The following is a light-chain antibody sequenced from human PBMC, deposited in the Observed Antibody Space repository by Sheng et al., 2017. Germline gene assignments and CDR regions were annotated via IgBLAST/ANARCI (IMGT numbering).Light chain of an antibody. Sequence: DIVMTQSPDSLAVSLGERATINCKSSQSVLYSSNNKNHLAWYQQKPGQPPKLLIYWASTRESGVPDRFSGSGSGTDFTLTISSLQAEDVAVYYCQQYYSTLLTFGGGTKGGDQT. V-gene: IGKV4-1*01. CDR1: QSVLYSSNNKNH. CDR3: QQYYSTLLT. CDR2: WAS. J-gene: IGKJ4*01.